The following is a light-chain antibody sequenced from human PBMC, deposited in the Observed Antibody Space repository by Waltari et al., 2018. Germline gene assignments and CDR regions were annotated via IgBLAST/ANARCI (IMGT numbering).Light chain of an antibody. J-gene: IGKJ1*01. V-gene: IGKV1-5*03. CDR1: QSISGW. Sequence: DIQMTQSPSTLSAFVGDRVTITCRASQSISGWLAWYQQKPGKAPKLLIYTASSLESGVPSRFSGSGSGTEFTLTISSLQPDDFATYYCQQYDVYPWTFGQGTKVEIK. CDR3: QQYDVYPWT. CDR2: TAS.